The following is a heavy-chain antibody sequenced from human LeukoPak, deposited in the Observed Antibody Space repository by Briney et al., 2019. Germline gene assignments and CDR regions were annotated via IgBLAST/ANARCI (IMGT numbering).Heavy chain of an antibody. D-gene: IGHD4-23*01. CDR1: GGSFSGYY. CDR2: IYYSGST. CDR3: AKPVFSIPAVEDY. V-gene: IGHV4-39*01. Sequence: SETLSLTCAVYGGSFSGYYWGWIRQPPGKGLEWIASIYYSGSTYYNPSLKSRVTISVDTSKNQFSLKLSSVTAADTAVYYCAKPVFSIPAVEDYWGQGTLVTVSS. J-gene: IGHJ4*02.